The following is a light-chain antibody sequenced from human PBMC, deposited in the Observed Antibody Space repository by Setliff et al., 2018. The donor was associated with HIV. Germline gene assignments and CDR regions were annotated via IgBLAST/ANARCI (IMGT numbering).Light chain of an antibody. Sequence: QSVLTQPASVSGSPGQSIAISCTGTSSDVGSYNLVSWFQQHPGKAPKLMIYGVSERPSGVSDRFSGSKSGITASLAISGLQAEDEADYYCCSYTGSGYVFGTGTKVTVL. CDR1: SSDVGSYNL. V-gene: IGLV2-23*02. J-gene: IGLJ1*01. CDR2: GVS. CDR3: CSYTGSGYV.